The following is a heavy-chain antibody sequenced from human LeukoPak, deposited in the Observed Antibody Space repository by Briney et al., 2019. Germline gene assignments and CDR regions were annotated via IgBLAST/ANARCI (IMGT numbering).Heavy chain of an antibody. CDR1: GGSISSSY. Sequence: KPSETLSLTCTVSGGSISSSYWSWIRQPPGKGLEWIGYIYYSGSTNYNPSLKSRVTISVDTSKNQFSLKLSSVTAADTAVYYCARDGRVRTFQHWGQGTLVTVSS. J-gene: IGHJ1*01. V-gene: IGHV4-59*01. CDR3: ARDGRVRTFQH. CDR2: IYYSGST. D-gene: IGHD1-26*01.